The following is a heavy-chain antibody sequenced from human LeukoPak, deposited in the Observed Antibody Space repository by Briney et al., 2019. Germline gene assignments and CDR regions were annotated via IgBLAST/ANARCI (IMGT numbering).Heavy chain of an antibody. Sequence: GGSLRLSCAASGFTFSSHWMSWVRQAPEKGLEWVANIKQHGSEKYYVDSVKGRFTISRDNTKNSLYLQMNSLRAEDTAVYYCARDRLNAFWSGDSWDYWGQGTLVTVSS. CDR2: IKQHGSEK. V-gene: IGHV3-7*01. J-gene: IGHJ4*02. D-gene: IGHD3-3*01. CDR3: ARDRLNAFWSGDSWDY. CDR1: GFTFSSHW.